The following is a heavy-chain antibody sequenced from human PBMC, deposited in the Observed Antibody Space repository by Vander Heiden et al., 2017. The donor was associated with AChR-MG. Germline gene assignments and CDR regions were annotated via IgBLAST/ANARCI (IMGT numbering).Heavy chain of an antibody. CDR3: ARGFWIAGPGTPSVNFYGMDV. V-gene: IGHV1-8*01. Sequence: QVQLVQSGAEVKKPGASVKVSCKASGYPLTRYDINRVRKATGQGLEWMGWMNTNSGNTGYAQKFQGRVTMTRNTSISTAYMELSSLRSEDTALYYCARGFWIAGPGTPSVNFYGMDVWGRGTTVTVSS. D-gene: IGHD6-13*01. J-gene: IGHJ6*02. CDR2: MNTNSGNT. CDR1: GYPLTRYD.